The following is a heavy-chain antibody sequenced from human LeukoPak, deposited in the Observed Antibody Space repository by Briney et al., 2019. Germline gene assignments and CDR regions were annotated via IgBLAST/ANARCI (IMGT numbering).Heavy chain of an antibody. Sequence: SETLSLTCTVSGGSISSYYWSWIRQPPGKGLEWIGYIYYSGSTNYNPSLKSRVTISVDTSKNQFSLKLSSVTAADTAVYYCARHGAVAGIYYWGQGTLVTVSP. CDR1: GGSISSYY. CDR3: ARHGAVAGIYY. J-gene: IGHJ4*02. V-gene: IGHV4-59*08. CDR2: IYYSGST. D-gene: IGHD6-19*01.